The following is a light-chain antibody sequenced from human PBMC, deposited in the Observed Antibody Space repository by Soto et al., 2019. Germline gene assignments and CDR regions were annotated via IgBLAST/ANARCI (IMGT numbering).Light chain of an antibody. CDR3: SSYTVSTTLV. V-gene: IGLV2-14*01. Sequence: QSALTQPASVSGSPGQSITISCTGTSSDVGGYNYVSWYQHHPGKAPKLMIYEVNRPSGVSNLFSGSKSGNTASLTISGLQAEDEADYYCSSYTVSTTLVFGGGTKLTVL. CDR2: EV. J-gene: IGLJ2*01. CDR1: SSDVGGYNY.